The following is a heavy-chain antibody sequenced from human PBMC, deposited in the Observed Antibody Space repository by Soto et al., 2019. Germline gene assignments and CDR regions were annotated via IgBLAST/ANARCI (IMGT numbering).Heavy chain of an antibody. CDR3: SRDRRAALNTRGSIDH. CDR2: IYYTVST. Sequence: TLSLTFNVSGDYIRSGGYYWSWIRQRPGKDLEWIGYIYYTVSTYYNRSLRSRLSMSVDTSENKFSLKLTSVTAADTAIYYCSRDRRAALNTRGSIDHWGQGIMVTVSS. J-gene: IGHJ5*02. CDR1: GDYIRSGGYY. D-gene: IGHD6-13*01. V-gene: IGHV4-31*03.